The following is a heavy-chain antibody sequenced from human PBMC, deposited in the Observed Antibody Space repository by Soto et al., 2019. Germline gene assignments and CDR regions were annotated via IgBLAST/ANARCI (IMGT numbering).Heavy chain of an antibody. CDR1: GYSFTSYW. CDR2: IDPSDSYT. Sequence: HGESLKISCKGSGYSFTSYWISWVRQMPGKGLEWMGRIDPSDSYTNYSPSFQGHVTISADKSISTAYLQWSSLKASDTAMYYCARSEIFWSGPPHCGMHVWGQGTMVTVSS. V-gene: IGHV5-10-1*01. D-gene: IGHD3-3*01. J-gene: IGHJ6*02. CDR3: ARSEIFWSGPPHCGMHV.